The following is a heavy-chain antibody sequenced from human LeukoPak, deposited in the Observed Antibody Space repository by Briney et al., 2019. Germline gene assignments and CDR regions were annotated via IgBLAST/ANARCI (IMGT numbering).Heavy chain of an antibody. D-gene: IGHD6-19*01. CDR2: IYYSGST. J-gene: IGHJ4*02. Sequence: SETLSLTCTVSGGSISSSSYYWGWIRQPPGKGLEWIGSIYYSGSTYYNPSLKSRVTISVDTSKNQFSLKLSSVTAADTAVCYCARLGEQWLWYYFDYWGQGTLVTVSS. CDR3: ARLGEQWLWYYFDY. CDR1: GGSISSSSYY. V-gene: IGHV4-39*01.